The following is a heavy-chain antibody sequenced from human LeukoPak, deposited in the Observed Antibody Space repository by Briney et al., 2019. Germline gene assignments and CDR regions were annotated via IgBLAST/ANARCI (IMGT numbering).Heavy chain of an antibody. CDR1: GFTFDDFP. V-gene: IGHV3-9*01. J-gene: IGHJ3*02. D-gene: IGHD1-1*01. CDR3: VKDLRLDIHLDTFHI. CDR2: ISWGSGSS. Sequence: PGGSLRLSCSAPGFTFDDFPRHWVRQPPGKGVQWISSISWGSGSSLYAVYVKGRFGISRENAKSSLYLDMNSLAPEDTTLYYCVKDLRLDIHLDTFHIWGQGTMVTVS.